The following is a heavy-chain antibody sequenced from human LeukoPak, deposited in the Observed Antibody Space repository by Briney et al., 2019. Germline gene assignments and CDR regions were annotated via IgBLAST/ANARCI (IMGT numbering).Heavy chain of an antibody. Sequence: GASVKVSCKASGYTFTGYYMHWVRQAPGQGLEWMGWINPNSGGTNYAQKFQGRVTMTRDTSISTAYMELSRLRPDDTAVYYCARAGARVVPAAMEGYNWFDPWGQGTLVTVSS. V-gene: IGHV1-2*02. J-gene: IGHJ5*02. CDR2: INPNSGGT. CDR3: ARAGARVVPAAMEGYNWFDP. D-gene: IGHD2-2*01. CDR1: GYTFTGYY.